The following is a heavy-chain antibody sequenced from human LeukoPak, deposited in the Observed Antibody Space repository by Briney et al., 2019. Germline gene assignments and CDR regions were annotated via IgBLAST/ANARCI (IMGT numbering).Heavy chain of an antibody. D-gene: IGHD3-3*01. CDR2: IYTSGST. V-gene: IGHV4-61*02. Sequence: SQTLSLTCTASGGSISSGSYYWSWIRQPAGKGLEWIGRIYTSGSTNYNPSLKSRVTISVDTSKNQFSLKLSSVTAADTAVYYCARDSSISPYDFWSGYYVGAFDIWGQGTMVTVSS. CDR3: ARDSSISPYDFWSGYYVGAFDI. CDR1: GGSISSGSYY. J-gene: IGHJ3*02.